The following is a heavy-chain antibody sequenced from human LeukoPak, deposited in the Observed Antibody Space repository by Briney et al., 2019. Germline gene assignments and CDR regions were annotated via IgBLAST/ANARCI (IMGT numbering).Heavy chain of an antibody. Sequence: ASVKVSCKASGGTFSSYAISWVRQAPGQGLEWMGWMNPNSGNTGYAQKLQGRVTMTTDTSTSTAYMELRSLRSDDTAVYYCARSEFSYYDILTGYPYAEYFQHWGQGTLVTVSS. J-gene: IGHJ1*01. CDR3: ARSEFSYYDILTGYPYAEYFQH. V-gene: IGHV1-18*01. CDR1: GGTFSSYA. CDR2: MNPNSGNT. D-gene: IGHD3-9*01.